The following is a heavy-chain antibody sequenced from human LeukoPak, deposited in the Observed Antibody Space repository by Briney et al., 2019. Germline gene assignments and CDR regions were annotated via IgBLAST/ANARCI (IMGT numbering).Heavy chain of an antibody. V-gene: IGHV3-64*04. CDR1: GFTFKSYP. CDR2: ISSNGGST. D-gene: IGHD3-16*01. Sequence: GGSLRLSCSAAGFTFKSYPMHWVRQAPGKGLEFVSAISSNGGSTYYADSVKGRFTISRDNAQNSLFLQMNSLRAEDTAVYYCATGGATGEYLQHWGQGTLVTVSS. CDR3: ATGGATGEYLQH. J-gene: IGHJ1*01.